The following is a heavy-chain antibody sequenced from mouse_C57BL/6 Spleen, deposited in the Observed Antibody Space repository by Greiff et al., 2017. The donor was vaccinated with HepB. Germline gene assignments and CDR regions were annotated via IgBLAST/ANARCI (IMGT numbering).Heavy chain of an antibody. V-gene: IGHV1-64*01. D-gene: IGHD2-12*01. J-gene: IGHJ3*01. CDR3: ARFHYSNDPWFAY. CDR2: IHPNSGST. CDR1: GYTFTSYW. Sequence: VQLQQPGAELVKPGASVKLSCKASGYTFTSYWMHWVKQRPGQGLEWIGMIHPNSGSTNYNEKFKSKATLTVDKSSSTAYMQLSSLTSEDSAVYYCARFHYSNDPWFAYWGQGTLVTVSA.